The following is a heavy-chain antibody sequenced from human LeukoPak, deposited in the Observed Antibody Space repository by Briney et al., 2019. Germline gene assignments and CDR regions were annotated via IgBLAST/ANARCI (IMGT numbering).Heavy chain of an antibody. J-gene: IGHJ4*02. V-gene: IGHV4-30-4*01. CDR1: GASISSGDYH. Sequence: PSQTLSLTCTVSGASISSGDYHWNWIRQPPGKGLEWIGFIHDSGSTYYNPSLKSRVSISRDMSKNQLSLMLSSVTAADTAVYYCARGTFWSGYYHDYWGQGTLVTVSS. D-gene: IGHD3-3*01. CDR3: ARGTFWSGYYHDY. CDR2: IHDSGST.